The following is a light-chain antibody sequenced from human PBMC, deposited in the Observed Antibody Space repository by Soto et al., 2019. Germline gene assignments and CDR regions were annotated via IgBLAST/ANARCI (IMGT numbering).Light chain of an antibody. CDR2: DAS. J-gene: IGKJ1*01. Sequence: EIVLTQSPATLSLSPGERATLSCRASQSVRRNLAWYQQKPGQAPRLLIYDASNRATGIPARFSGSGSGTDFTLTISSLQSEDFAVYYCLQYDNWPRTFGQGTKVDIK. CDR1: QSVRRN. CDR3: LQYDNWPRT. V-gene: IGKV3-11*01.